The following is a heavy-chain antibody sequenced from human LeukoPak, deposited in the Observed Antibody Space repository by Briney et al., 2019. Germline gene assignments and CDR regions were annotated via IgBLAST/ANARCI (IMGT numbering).Heavy chain of an antibody. V-gene: IGHV4-38-2*01. D-gene: IGHD3-10*01. CDR2: IYHSGST. Sequence: PSETLSLTCAVSGYSISSGYYWGWIRQPPGKGLEWIGSIYHSGSTYYNPSLKSLVTISVDTSKNQFSLKLSSVTAADTAVYYCASLWFGEPSSFDYWGQGTLVTVSP. CDR3: ASLWFGEPSSFDY. CDR1: GYSISSGYY. J-gene: IGHJ4*02.